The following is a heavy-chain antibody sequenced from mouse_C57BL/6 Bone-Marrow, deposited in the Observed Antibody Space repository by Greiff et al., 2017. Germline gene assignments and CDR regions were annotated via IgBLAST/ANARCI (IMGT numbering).Heavy chain of an antibody. CDR3: ARKGGAWFAY. J-gene: IGHJ3*01. V-gene: IGHV1-64*01. CDR1: GYTFTSYW. Sequence: QVQLQQPGAELVKPGASVKLSCKASGYTFTSYWMHWVKQRPGQGLEWIGMIHPNSGRTNYNEKFKSKATLTVDKSSSTAYMQLSSLTSEDSAVYYCARKGGAWFAYWGQGTLVTVSA. CDR2: IHPNSGRT.